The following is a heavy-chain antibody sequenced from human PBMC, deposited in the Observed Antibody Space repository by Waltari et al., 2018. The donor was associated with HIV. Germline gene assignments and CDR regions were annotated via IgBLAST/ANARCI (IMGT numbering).Heavy chain of an antibody. D-gene: IGHD4-17*01. Sequence: EVQLAESGGGLVKPGGSLRLSCAGSGFTFSSFSMNWVRQAPGKGLEWVASISSGSSFIDYADSVKGRFTISRDNAKNSLYLQMKSLRVEDTALYYCARALTNFGGFWGQGTLVTVSS. CDR3: ARALTNFGGF. CDR2: ISSGSSFI. V-gene: IGHV3-21*01. CDR1: GFTFSSFS. J-gene: IGHJ4*02.